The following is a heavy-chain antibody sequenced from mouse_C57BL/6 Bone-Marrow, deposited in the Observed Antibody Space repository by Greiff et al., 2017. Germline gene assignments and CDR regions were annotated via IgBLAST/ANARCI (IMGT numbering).Heavy chain of an antibody. V-gene: IGHV1-52*01. CDR2: IDPSDSET. D-gene: IGHD1-1*01. CDR1: GYTFTSYW. J-gene: IGHJ1*03. Sequence: VQLQQSGAELVRPGSSVKLSCKASGYTFTSYWMHWVKQRPIQGLEWIGNIDPSDSETHYNQKFKDKATLTVDKSSSTAYMQLSSLTSEDSAVYYCARSRYYGSSPRYFDVWGTGTTVTVSS. CDR3: ARSRYYGSSPRYFDV.